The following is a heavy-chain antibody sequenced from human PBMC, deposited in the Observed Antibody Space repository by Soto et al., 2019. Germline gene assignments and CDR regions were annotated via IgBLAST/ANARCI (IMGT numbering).Heavy chain of an antibody. CDR3: ARLHVSFDYYYYMDV. V-gene: IGHV3-20*01. D-gene: IGHD3-10*01. J-gene: IGHJ6*03. Sequence: GGSLRLSCAASGFTFDDYGMSWVRQAPGKGLEWVSGINWNGGSTGYADSVKGRFTISRDNAKNSLYLQMNSLRAEDTALYHCARLHVSFDYYYYMDVWGKGTTVTVSS. CDR1: GFTFDDYG. CDR2: INWNGGST.